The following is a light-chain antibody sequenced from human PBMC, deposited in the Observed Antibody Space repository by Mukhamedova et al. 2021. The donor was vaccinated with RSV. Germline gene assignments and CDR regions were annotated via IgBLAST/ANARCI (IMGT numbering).Light chain of an antibody. V-gene: IGLV2-8*01. CDR3: SSYVVSNKNCV. CDR1: DVGGYNY. Sequence: DVGGYNYVSWYQHHPGKPPKLMFYEVSKRPSGVPDRFSGSKSGKTASLTVPEPQAEDEADYYCSSYVVSNKNCVFGTGTKVPVL. CDR2: EVS. J-gene: IGLJ1*01.